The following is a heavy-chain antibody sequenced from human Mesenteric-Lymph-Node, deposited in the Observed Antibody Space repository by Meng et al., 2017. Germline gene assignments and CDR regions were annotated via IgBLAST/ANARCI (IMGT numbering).Heavy chain of an antibody. V-gene: IGHV4-34*01. CDR3: ARGGGIAAAGRGHEYYFDY. CDR2: INHSGST. D-gene: IGHD6-13*01. Sequence: QVQLQPVGVVLLNPSETLSLTFAVYGGSFSGYYWSWIRQPPGKGLEWIGEINHSGSTNYNPSLKSRVTISVDTSKNQFSLKLSSVTAADTAVYYCARGGGIAAAGRGHEYYFDYWGQGTLVTGSS. J-gene: IGHJ4*02. CDR1: GGSFSGYY.